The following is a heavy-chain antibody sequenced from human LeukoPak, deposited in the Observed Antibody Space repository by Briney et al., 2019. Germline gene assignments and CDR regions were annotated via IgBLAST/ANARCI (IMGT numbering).Heavy chain of an antibody. Sequence: ASVKVSCKASGYTFTSYYMHWVRQAPGQGLEWMGIINPSGGSTSYAQQFQGRVTMTRDTSTSTVYMELSSLRSEDTAVYYCARAGVGSSSSVRYCYGMDVWGQGTTVTVSS. V-gene: IGHV1-46*01. CDR2: INPSGGST. CDR3: ARAGVGSSSSVRYCYGMDV. D-gene: IGHD6-6*01. J-gene: IGHJ6*02. CDR1: GYTFTSYY.